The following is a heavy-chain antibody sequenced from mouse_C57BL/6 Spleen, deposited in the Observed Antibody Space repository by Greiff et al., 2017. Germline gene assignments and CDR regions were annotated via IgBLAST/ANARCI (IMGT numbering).Heavy chain of an antibody. CDR2: IDPSDSYT. CDR1: GYTFTSYW. CDR3: ARGTDY. V-gene: IGHV1-69*01. Sequence: QVQLQQPGAELVMPGASVKLSCKASGYTFTSYWMHWVKQRPGQGLEWIGEIDPSDSYTNYNQKFKGKSTLTVDKSSSTAYMQLSSLTSEDSAVYCCARGTDYWGQGTTLTVSS. D-gene: IGHD3-3*01. J-gene: IGHJ2*01.